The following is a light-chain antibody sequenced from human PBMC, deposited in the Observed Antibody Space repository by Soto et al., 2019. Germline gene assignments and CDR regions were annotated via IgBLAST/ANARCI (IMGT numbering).Light chain of an antibody. V-gene: IGKV4-1*01. J-gene: IGKJ1*01. CDR3: QQFYSTPLT. Sequence: DIVLTQSPDSLAVSLGERATINCKSSQSVLYSSNNKNNLAWYQQRPGQPPKLLIYWASTRESGVPERFSGSGSETDFTLTISSLQAADVAVYYCQQFYSTPLTFGQGTKVEIK. CDR2: WAS. CDR1: QSVLYSSNNKNN.